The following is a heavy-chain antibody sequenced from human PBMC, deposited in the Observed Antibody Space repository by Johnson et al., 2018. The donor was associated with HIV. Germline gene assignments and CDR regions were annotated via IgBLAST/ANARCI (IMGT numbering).Heavy chain of an antibody. V-gene: IGHV3-30*14. CDR1: GFTFSRYA. CDR2: ISYDGSNK. J-gene: IGHJ3*02. CDR3: ARDKRRWELLRDAFDI. D-gene: IGHD1-26*01. Sequence: QVQLVESGGGVVQPGRSLRLSCAASGFTFSRYAMHWVRQAPGKGLEWVTVISYDGSNKYYADSVKGRFTISRDNSKNTRYLQMNRLRAEDTAVYYCARDKRRWELLRDAFDIWGQGTMVTVSS.